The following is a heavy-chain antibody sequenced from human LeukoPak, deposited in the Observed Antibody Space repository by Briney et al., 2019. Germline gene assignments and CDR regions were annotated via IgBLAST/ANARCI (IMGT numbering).Heavy chain of an antibody. V-gene: IGHV1-2*02. Sequence: ASVKVSCKASGYTFTSYDINWVRQATGQGLEWMGWMNPNSGGTNYAQKFQGRVTMTRDTSISTAYMELSRLRSDDTAVYYCARDCDFWSGYYNNWFDPWGQGTLVTVSS. J-gene: IGHJ5*02. CDR3: ARDCDFWSGYYNNWFDP. CDR2: MNPNSGGT. D-gene: IGHD3-3*01. CDR1: GYTFTSYD.